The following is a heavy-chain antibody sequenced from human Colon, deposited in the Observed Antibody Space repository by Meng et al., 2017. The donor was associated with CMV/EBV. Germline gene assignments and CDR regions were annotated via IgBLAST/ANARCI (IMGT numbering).Heavy chain of an antibody. CDR3: ARDLDSTTVVIRGFDS. CDR1: GGSFSGFA. J-gene: IGHJ4*02. D-gene: IGHD4-23*01. Sequence: SVKVSCKASGGSFSGFAISWVRQAPGQGLEWMGGVIPIIGMTNYAQKFQGRVTITADKSTNTAYMELGSLTSEDTAVYFCARDLDSTTVVIRGFDSWGQGTLVTVSS. CDR2: VIPIIGMT. V-gene: IGHV1-69*10.